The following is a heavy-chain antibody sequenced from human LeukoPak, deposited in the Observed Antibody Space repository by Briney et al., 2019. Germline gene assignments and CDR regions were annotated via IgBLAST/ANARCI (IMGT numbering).Heavy chain of an antibody. CDR2: IYSGGGT. J-gene: IGHJ4*02. CDR1: GLTVSSDY. D-gene: IGHD5-24*01. CDR3: ATQAGAIGSMAFDH. V-gene: IGHV3-53*01. Sequence: GASLRLSCAVSGLTVSSDYMSWVRQAPGKGLEWVSVIYSGGGTYYADSVKGRFTISRDNSKNTLCLQMNSLRVEDTAVYYCATQAGAIGSMAFDHWGQGTLVTVSS.